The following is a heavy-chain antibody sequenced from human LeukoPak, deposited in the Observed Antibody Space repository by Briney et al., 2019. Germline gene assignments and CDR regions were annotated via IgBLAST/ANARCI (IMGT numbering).Heavy chain of an antibody. D-gene: IGHD4-17*01. Sequence: PGRSLRLSCAASGFTFSSYGMHWVRQAPGKGLEWVAVIWYDGSNKYYADSVKGRLTISRDNSKNTLYLQMNSLRAEDTAVYYCARVTTVTTYYFDYWGQGTLVTVSS. J-gene: IGHJ4*02. CDR1: GFTFSSYG. CDR2: IWYDGSNK. CDR3: ARVTTVTTYYFDY. V-gene: IGHV3-33*01.